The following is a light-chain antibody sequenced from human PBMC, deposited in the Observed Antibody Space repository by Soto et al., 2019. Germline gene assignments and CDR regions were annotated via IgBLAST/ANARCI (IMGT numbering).Light chain of an antibody. V-gene: IGLV2-8*01. CDR2: EVS. J-gene: IGLJ3*02. CDR3: SSYAGSNNWV. CDR1: SSDVADYNY. Sequence: QSALTQPPSASGSPGQSVTISCTGTSSDVADYNYVSWYQQYPGKAPKLMIYEVSKRPSGVPDRFPGSKSGNPASLTVSGLQAEDEADYYCSSYAGSNNWVFGGGTKLTVL.